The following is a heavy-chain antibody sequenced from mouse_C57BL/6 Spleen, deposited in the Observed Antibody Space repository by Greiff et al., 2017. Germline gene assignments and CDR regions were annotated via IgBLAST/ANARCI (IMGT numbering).Heavy chain of an antibody. J-gene: IGHJ3*01. CDR2: IDPSDSYT. V-gene: IGHV1-69*01. D-gene: IGHD1-1*02. CDR3: ASPRGGSVAY. CDR1: GYTFTSYW. Sequence: VQLQQPGAELVMPGASVKLSCKASGYTFTSYWMHWVKQRPGQGLEWIGEIDPSDSYTNYNQKFKGKSTLTVDKSSSTAYMQLGSLTSEDSAVYYCASPRGGSVAYWGQGTLVTVSA.